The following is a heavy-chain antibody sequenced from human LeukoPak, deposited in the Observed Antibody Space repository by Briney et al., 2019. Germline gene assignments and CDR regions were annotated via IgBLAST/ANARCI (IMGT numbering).Heavy chain of an antibody. V-gene: IGHV3-23*01. CDR3: ARAGRTRWGFDY. D-gene: IGHD4-23*01. CDR1: GFTFNNYA. J-gene: IGHJ4*02. Sequence: GESLRLSCAASGFTFNNYAMSWVRQAPGKGLEWVSAISGSGGSTFYADSVKGRFTISRDSSKNTLFLQMNSLRAEDTAVYYCARAGRTRWGFDYWGQGTLVTVSS. CDR2: ISGSGGST.